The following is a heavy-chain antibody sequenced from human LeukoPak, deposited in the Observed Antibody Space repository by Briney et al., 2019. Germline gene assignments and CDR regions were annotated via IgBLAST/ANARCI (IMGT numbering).Heavy chain of an antibody. D-gene: IGHD3-10*01. Sequence: GGSLRLTCAASGFTFSSYTMNWVRQAPGKGLEWVSYITSSSSTIYYADSVKGRFTISRDNAKNSLYLQMNSLRAEDTAVYYCASRAPYGYWGQGTLVTVSS. CDR2: ITSSSSTI. V-gene: IGHV3-48*01. CDR1: GFTFSSYT. CDR3: ASRAPYGY. J-gene: IGHJ4*02.